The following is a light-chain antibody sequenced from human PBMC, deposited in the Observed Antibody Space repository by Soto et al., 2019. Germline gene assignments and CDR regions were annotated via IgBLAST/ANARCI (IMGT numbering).Light chain of an antibody. J-gene: IGKJ1*01. CDR2: GAS. CDR1: QSVSSSY. V-gene: IGKV3-20*01. CDR3: QQYGSSRT. Sequence: EIVLTQSPGTLSLSPGERATLSCRASQSVSSSYLAWYQQKPGQAPRLLIYGASSRATGIPDRFSGSGSGTDLTLTISRLETEDFEVYYCQQYGSSRTFGQGTKVDIK.